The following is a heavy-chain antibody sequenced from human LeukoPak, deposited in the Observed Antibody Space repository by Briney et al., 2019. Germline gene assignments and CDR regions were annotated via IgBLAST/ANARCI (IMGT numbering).Heavy chain of an antibody. D-gene: IGHD3-9*01. V-gene: IGHV3-21*04. Sequence: GGSLRLSCAASGFTFSSYSMNWVRQAPGKGLEWVSSISSSSSYIYYADSVKGRFTISRDNAKNSLYLQMSSLRAEDTAVYYCARDRAVLRYFDWLLGDAFDIWGQGTMVTVSS. CDR3: ARDRAVLRYFDWLLGDAFDI. J-gene: IGHJ3*02. CDR1: GFTFSSYS. CDR2: ISSSSSYI.